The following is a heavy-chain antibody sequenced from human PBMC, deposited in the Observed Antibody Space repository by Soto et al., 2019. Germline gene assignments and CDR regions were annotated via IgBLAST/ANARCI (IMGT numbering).Heavy chain of an antibody. D-gene: IGHD3-16*01. CDR3: ARMASFGTLNWFDP. CDR2: MNPGSGKT. V-gene: IGHV1-8*02. CDR1: GYTFINYD. Sequence: QVQLVQSGAEVKEPGASVRVSCKASGYTFINYDISWVRQATGQGLEWMGWMNPGSGKTGYANKFQGRVTMTRDDSTGTAHRELSSPTSEDTAVYYCARMASFGTLNWFDPWGQGTLVTVSS. J-gene: IGHJ5*02.